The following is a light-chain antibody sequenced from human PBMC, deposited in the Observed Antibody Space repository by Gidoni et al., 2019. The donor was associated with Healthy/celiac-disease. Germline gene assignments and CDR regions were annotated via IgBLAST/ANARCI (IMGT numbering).Light chain of an antibody. CDR3: CSYAGSSTVV. Sequence: QSALTQPASVSGSTGHSITISCTGTSSDVGSYNLVSWYQQHPGKAPKLMIYEGSKRPSGVSNRFSGSKSGNTASLTISGLQAEDEADYYCCSYAGSSTVVFGGGTKLTVL. V-gene: IGLV2-23*01. J-gene: IGLJ2*01. CDR2: EGS. CDR1: SSDVGSYNL.